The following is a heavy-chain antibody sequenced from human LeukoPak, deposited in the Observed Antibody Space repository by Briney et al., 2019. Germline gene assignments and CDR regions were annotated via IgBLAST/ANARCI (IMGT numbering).Heavy chain of an antibody. Sequence: GALRLSCAASGFTFSSYAMSWVRQAPGKGLEWVSAISGSGGTTYYADSVKGRFTISRDNAKHTLYLQMNSLRAEDTVVYYCAKDRMEVWGQGTTVTVSS. CDR1: GFTFSSYA. CDR2: ISGSGGTT. CDR3: AKDRMEV. V-gene: IGHV3-23*01. J-gene: IGHJ6*02.